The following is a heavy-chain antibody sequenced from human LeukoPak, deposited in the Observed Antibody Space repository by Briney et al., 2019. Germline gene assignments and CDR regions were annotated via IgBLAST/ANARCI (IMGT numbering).Heavy chain of an antibody. D-gene: IGHD5-18*01. CDR3: ATAASYGDLPRNYYYGMDV. CDR2: FDPEDGET. V-gene: IGHV1-24*01. J-gene: IGHJ6*04. CDR1: GYTLTELS. Sequence: ASVKVSCKVSGYTLTELSMHWVRQAPGKGLEWMGGFDPEDGETIYAQKFQGRVTMTEDTSTDTAYMELSSLRSEDTAVYYCATAASYGDLPRNYYYGMDVWGKGTTVTVSS.